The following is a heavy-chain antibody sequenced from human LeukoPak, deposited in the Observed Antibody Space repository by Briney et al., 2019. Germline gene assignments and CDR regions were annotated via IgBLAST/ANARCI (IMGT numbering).Heavy chain of an antibody. Sequence: SETLSLTCTVSGGSISSYYWSWIRQPPGKGLEWIGYIYYSGSTNYNPSLKSRVTISVDTSKNQFSLKLSSVTAADTAVYYCARQLSTAVAGFDPWGQGTLVTVSS. V-gene: IGHV4-59*08. CDR2: IYYSGST. CDR1: GGSISSYY. CDR3: ARQLSTAVAGFDP. J-gene: IGHJ5*02. D-gene: IGHD6-19*01.